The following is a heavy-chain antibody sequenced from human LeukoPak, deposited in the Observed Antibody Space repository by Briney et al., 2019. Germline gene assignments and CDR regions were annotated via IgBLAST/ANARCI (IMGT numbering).Heavy chain of an antibody. CDR2: IYYSGST. CDR3: ARLLEVDTDMVSDY. V-gene: IGHV4-39*01. Sequence: PSETLSLTCTVSGGSISSSSYYWGWIQQPPGKGLEWIGSIYYSGSTYYNPSLKSRVTISVDTSKNQFSLKLSSVTAADTAVYYCARLLEVDTDMVSDYWGQGTLVTVSS. CDR1: GGSISSSSYY. J-gene: IGHJ4*02. D-gene: IGHD5-18*01.